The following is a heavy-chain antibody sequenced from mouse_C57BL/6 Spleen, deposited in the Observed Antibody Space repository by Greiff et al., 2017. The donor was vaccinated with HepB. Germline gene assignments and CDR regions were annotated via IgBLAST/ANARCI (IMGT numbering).Heavy chain of an antibody. J-gene: IGHJ2*01. Sequence: VQLQQSGAELAKPGASVKLSCKASGYTFTSYWMHWVKQRPGQGLEWIGYINPSSGYTKYNQKFKDKATLTADKSSSTAYMQLSSLTYEDYAVYYCARSKGGSNYYFDYWGQGTTLTVSS. D-gene: IGHD2-5*01. CDR1: GYTFTSYW. CDR2: INPSSGYT. V-gene: IGHV1-7*01. CDR3: ARSKGGSNYYFDY.